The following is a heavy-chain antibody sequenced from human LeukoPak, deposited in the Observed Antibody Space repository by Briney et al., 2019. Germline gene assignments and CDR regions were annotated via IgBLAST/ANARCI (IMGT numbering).Heavy chain of an antibody. CDR3: ASRVRYGSNYSGPNWFDP. CDR1: GYSISSGYY. Sequence: SETLSLTCAVSGYSISSGYYWGWIRQPPGKGLEWIGSIYHSGSTYYNPSLKSRVTISVDTSKNQFSLKLSSVNAADTAVYYCASRVRYGSNYSGPNWFDPWGQGTLVTVSS. J-gene: IGHJ5*02. V-gene: IGHV4-38-2*01. CDR2: IYHSGST. D-gene: IGHD3-10*01.